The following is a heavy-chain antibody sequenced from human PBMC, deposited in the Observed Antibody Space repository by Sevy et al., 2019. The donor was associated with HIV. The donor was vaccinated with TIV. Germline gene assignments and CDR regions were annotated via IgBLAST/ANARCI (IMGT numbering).Heavy chain of an antibody. J-gene: IGHJ6*02. D-gene: IGHD3-10*01. CDR3: ARDEGMEVIGSIYKYHFYGFDV. V-gene: IGHV3-11*01. CDR2: VSRTRNFI. Sequence: LSLTCAASGFTLSDYAMSWIRQTPGKGLEWIAFVSRTRNFIYYADSVRGRFTISRDNAKDSLYLQMNSLRADDTAVYYCARDEGMEVIGSIYKYHFYGFDVWGLGTTVTVSS. CDR1: GFTLSDYA.